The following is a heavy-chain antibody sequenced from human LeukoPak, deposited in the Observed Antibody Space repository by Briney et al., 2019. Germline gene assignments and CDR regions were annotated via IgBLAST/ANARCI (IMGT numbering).Heavy chain of an antibody. V-gene: IGHV3-23*01. CDR3: AKAEEWLTPYYFDY. D-gene: IGHD3-3*01. CDR2: ISGSGGST. CDR1: GLPFGGIA. J-gene: IGHJ4*02. Sequence: GGSLSLSCAASGLPFGGIALSGVRQVQGKGLKWVSAISGSGGSTYYADSVKGRFTISRDNSKNTLYLQMNSLRAEDTAVYYCAKAEEWLTPYYFDYWGQGTLVTVSS.